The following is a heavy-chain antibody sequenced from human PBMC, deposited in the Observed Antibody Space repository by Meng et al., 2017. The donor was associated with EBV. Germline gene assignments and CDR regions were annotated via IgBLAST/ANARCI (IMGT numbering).Heavy chain of an antibody. CDR2: IYHSGST. D-gene: IGHD3-22*01. J-gene: IGHJ4*02. V-gene: IGHV4-4*02. CDR1: GGSISSSNW. CDR3: ARRSLDYYDSSGFDY. Sequence: LHGAGPGLLRPAGTLSLPSAVSGGSISSSNWWSWVRQPPGKGLEWIGEIYHSGSTNYNPSLKSRVTISLDKSKNQFSLKLSSVTAADTAVYYCARRSLDYYDSSGFDYWGQGTLVTVSS.